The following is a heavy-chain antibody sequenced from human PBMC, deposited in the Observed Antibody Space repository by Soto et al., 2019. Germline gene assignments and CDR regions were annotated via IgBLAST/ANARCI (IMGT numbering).Heavy chain of an antibody. J-gene: IGHJ6*02. Sequence: ASVKVSCKVSGYTFTGYYMHWVRQAPGQGLEWMGWINPNSGGTNYAQKFQGRVTMTRDTSISTAYMELSRLSSDDTAVYYCARGRITMVRGVMFYYYGMDVWGQGTTVTVSS. CDR3: ARGRITMVRGVMFYYYGMDV. CDR2: INPNSGGT. CDR1: GYTFTGYY. V-gene: IGHV1-2*02. D-gene: IGHD3-10*01.